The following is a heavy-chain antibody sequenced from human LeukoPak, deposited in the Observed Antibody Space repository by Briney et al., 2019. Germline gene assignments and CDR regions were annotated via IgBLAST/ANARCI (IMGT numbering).Heavy chain of an antibody. CDR2: VYPGDSDI. Sequence: GESLKISCKGSGYNFPNHWIGWVRQMPGKGLEWMGIVYPGDSDIRYSPSFQGQVTISADKSITTAYLQWSSLKASDTAMYYCAIQWGSGGYDYWGQGTLVTVSS. V-gene: IGHV5-51*01. D-gene: IGHD1-26*01. J-gene: IGHJ4*02. CDR1: GYNFPNHW. CDR3: AIQWGSGGYDY.